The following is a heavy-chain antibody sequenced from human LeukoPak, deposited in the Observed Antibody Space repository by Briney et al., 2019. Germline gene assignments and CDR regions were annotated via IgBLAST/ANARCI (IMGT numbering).Heavy chain of an antibody. Sequence: GRSLRLSCAASGFTFSPFSMHWVRQAPSKGLEWVAVISYDGSNKYYADSVKGRFTISRDNSRNTLYLQMNSLRAEDTAVYYWARGGGGASPPIAHGGQGPVATVSS. CDR2: ISYDGSNK. V-gene: IGHV3-30-3*01. D-gene: IGHD2-21*01. J-gene: IGHJ4*02. CDR3: ARGGGGASPPIAH. CDR1: GFTFSPFS.